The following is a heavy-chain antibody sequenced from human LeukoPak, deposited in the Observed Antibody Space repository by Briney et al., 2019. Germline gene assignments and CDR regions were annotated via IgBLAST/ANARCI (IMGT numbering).Heavy chain of an antibody. D-gene: IGHD1-26*01. CDR2: IYYSGST. CDR3: ACGSGSYFFPFDY. J-gene: IGHJ4*02. CDR1: GGSISSSSYY. V-gene: IGHV4-39*01. Sequence: SETLSLTCTVSGGSISSSSYYWGWIRQPPGKGLEWIGSIYYSGSTYYNPSLKSRVTISVDTSKNQFSLKLSSVTAEDTAVYYCACGSGSYFFPFDYWGQGTLVTVSS.